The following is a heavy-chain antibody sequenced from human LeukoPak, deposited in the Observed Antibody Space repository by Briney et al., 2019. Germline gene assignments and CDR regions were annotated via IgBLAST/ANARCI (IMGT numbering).Heavy chain of an antibody. CDR3: GRKSVSRKTSEFDY. CDR1: GYTFTDYY. J-gene: IGHJ4*02. V-gene: IGHV1-2*02. D-gene: IGHD2-2*01. CDR2: IHPNSGGT. Sequence: EASVKVSCKASGYTFTDYYMNWVRQAPGQGLEWMGWIHPNSGGTNYAQKFQGRVTMTRDTSISTAYMELSRLTFDDTAVYYCGRKSVSRKTSEFDYWGQGTLVTVSS.